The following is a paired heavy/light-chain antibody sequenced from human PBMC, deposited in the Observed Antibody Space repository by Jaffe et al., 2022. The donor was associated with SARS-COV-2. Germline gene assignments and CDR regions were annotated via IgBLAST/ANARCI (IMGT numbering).Heavy chain of an antibody. CDR2: IRTKTYGGTT. CDR3: TREDRITMIRGVRRDY. CDR1: GFSFSEYA. J-gene: IGHJ4*02. Sequence: EVQLVQSGGGLEEPGRSLRLSCTTSGFSFSEYAMSWFRQAPGKGLEWVSFIRTKTYGGTTEYAASVKGRFTMSRDDSKGIVYLQMDSLRVEDTAVYYCTREDRITMIRGVRRDYWGQGTLVTVSS. D-gene: IGHD3-10*01. V-gene: IGHV3-49*03.
Light chain of an antibody. J-gene: IGKJ5*01. V-gene: IGKV3-11*01. CDR1: QNINYF. CDR3: QQRSNSIT. Sequence: EIVLTQSPATLYLSPGERATLSCRASQNINYFLAWYQQKPGQPPRLLIYDASNRASGIPVRFSGSGSGTDFTLTISSLEPEDFAVYYCQQRSNSITFGQGTRLEIK. CDR2: DAS.